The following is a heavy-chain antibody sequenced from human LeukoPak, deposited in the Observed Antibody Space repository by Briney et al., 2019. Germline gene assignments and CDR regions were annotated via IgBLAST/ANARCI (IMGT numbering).Heavy chain of an antibody. CDR1: GASITTHY. CDR3: ARGHKGLEV. J-gene: IGHJ6*02. CDR2: VHYSGTI. Sequence: SETLSLTCSVSGASITTHYWSWIRQPPGKGLEWIGYVHYSGTIDYNPSLMSRVTISVDTSNNQFSLRLSSVTAADTAVYFCARGHKGLEVWGQGATVTVSS. V-gene: IGHV4-59*11.